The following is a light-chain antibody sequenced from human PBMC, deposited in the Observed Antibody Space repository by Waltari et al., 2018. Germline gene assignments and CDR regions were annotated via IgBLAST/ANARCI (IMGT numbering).Light chain of an antibody. CDR1: QSVRNN. V-gene: IGKV3-15*01. J-gene: IGKJ1*01. CDR2: GDS. Sequence: EIVMTQSPATLSVSPGERATLSCRASQSVRNNLVWYQQKPGQAPRLLIYGDSTRGTGIPARFSGSGSGTEFTLTISSLQSEDFAVYYCQQYNNWPPWTFGQGTKVEIK. CDR3: QQYNNWPPWT.